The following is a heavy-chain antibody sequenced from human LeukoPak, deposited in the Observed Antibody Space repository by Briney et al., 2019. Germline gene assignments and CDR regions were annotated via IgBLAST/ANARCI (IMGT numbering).Heavy chain of an antibody. V-gene: IGHV3-21*01. D-gene: IGHD6-19*01. CDR3: ARDKRDSSGWYDPYYFDY. Sequence: PGGSLRLSCAASGFTFSSYSMNWVRQAPGKGLEWVSSISSSSSYIYYADSVKGRFTIYRDNAKNSLYLQMNSLRAEDTAVYYCARDKRDSSGWYDPYYFDYWGQGTLVTVSS. CDR1: GFTFSSYS. J-gene: IGHJ4*02. CDR2: ISSSSSYI.